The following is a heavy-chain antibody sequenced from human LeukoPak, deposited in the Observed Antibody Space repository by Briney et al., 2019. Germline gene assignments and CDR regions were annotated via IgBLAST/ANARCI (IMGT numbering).Heavy chain of an antibody. D-gene: IGHD2-15*01. CDR3: ARDCSGGSCY. CDR1: GYTFTGYY. Sequence: GASVKVSCKASGYTFTGYYMHWVRQAPGQGLEWMGWINPNSGGTNYAQKFQGRVTMTRDTSISTACMELSRLRSDDTAVYYCARDCSGGSCYWGQGTLVTVSP. V-gene: IGHV1-2*02. J-gene: IGHJ4*02. CDR2: INPNSGGT.